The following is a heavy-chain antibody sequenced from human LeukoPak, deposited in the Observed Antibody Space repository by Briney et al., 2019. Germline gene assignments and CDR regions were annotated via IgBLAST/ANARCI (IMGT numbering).Heavy chain of an antibody. D-gene: IGHD1-26*01. J-gene: IGHJ1*01. Sequence: GGSLRLSCAASGFTFSGYNINWVRQAPGKGLEWVSAISGSGASTYYADSVKGRFTISRDNSKNTLYLQMNSLRAEDTAVYYCASPIVGATMGLSFQHWGQGTLVTVSS. CDR1: GFTFSGYN. CDR2: ISGSGAST. V-gene: IGHV3-23*01. CDR3: ASPIVGATMGLSFQH.